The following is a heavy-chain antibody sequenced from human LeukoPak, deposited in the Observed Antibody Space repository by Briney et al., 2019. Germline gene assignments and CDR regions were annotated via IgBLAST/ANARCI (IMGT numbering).Heavy chain of an antibody. V-gene: IGHV1-46*01. D-gene: IGHD2-15*01. CDR2: INPSGGST. CDR3: ARSGYCSGGSCYSFYPDY. CDR1: GYTFTSYY. J-gene: IGHJ4*02. Sequence: GASVKVSCKASGYTFTSYYMHWVRQAPGQGLEWMGIINPSGGSTSYAQKFQGRVTMTRDMSTSTVCMELSSLRSEDTAVYYCARSGYCSGGSCYSFYPDYWGQGTLVTVSS.